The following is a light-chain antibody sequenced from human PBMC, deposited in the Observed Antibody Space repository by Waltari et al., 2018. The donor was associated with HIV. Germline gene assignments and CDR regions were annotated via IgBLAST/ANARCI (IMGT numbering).Light chain of an antibody. J-gene: IGLJ2*01. Sequence: QSVLPQPASMSGSPGQSSTISCTGSGLVLGLYAFVSWYKQLPNMGPQLMIFGFKRRSSGVKSRCAGSKAGDMASLTISGLQAEDEADYYCMSQTITRTLVFGGGTKLPVL. CDR2: GFK. V-gene: IGLV2-14*01. CDR1: GLVLGLYAF. CDR3: MSQTITRTLV.